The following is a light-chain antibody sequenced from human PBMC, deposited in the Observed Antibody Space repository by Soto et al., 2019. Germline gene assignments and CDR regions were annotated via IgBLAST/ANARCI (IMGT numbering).Light chain of an antibody. CDR2: DAS. CDR3: QQRSNWPPWT. Sequence: EIVLTQSPVTLSLSPGERATLSCRASQSVRGYLAWYQQKPGQAPRLLIQDASNRATGIPARFSGSGYGTDFTLAISSLEPEDFAVYYCQQRSNWPPWTFGQGTKVDIK. J-gene: IGKJ1*01. CDR1: QSVRGY. V-gene: IGKV3-11*01.